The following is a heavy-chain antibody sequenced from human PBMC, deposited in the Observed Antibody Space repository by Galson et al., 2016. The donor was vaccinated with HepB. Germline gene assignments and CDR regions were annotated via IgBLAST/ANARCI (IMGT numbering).Heavy chain of an antibody. CDR3: ARDRGCTSNSCYRWEHYYHYGLDV. D-gene: IGHD2-2*01. CDR2: ISNTGSTI. Sequence: SLRLSCAASGFTIRDYSMNWVRQAPGKGLEWVSYISNTGSTIYYADSVKGRFTISRDNAKKSLFLQMHSLRDEDTAVYYWARDRGCTSNSCYRWEHYYHYGLDVWGQGTTVTVSS. V-gene: IGHV3-48*02. CDR1: GFTIRDYS. J-gene: IGHJ6*02.